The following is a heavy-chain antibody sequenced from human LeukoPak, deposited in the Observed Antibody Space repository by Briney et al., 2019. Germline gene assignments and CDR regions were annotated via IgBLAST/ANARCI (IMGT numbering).Heavy chain of an antibody. J-gene: IGHJ5*02. Sequence: SETLSLTCTVPGGSISSYYWNWIRQPPGKGLEWIGYIYYSGSTKYNPSLKSRVTISVDTSKNQFSLKLSSVTAADTAVYYCARGGTTVTPGLLWFDPWGQGTLVTVSS. D-gene: IGHD4-17*01. CDR3: ARGGTTVTPGLLWFDP. CDR1: GGSISSYY. CDR2: IYYSGST. V-gene: IGHV4-59*01.